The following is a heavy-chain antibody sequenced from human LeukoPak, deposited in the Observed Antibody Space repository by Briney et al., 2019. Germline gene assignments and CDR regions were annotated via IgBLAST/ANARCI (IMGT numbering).Heavy chain of an antibody. D-gene: IGHD2-21*02. CDR1: GFTFSGYW. CDR2: IKQDGSEK. CDR3: AKDMSGGDCPDY. J-gene: IGHJ4*02. V-gene: IGHV3-7*01. Sequence: GGSLRLSCAASGFTFSGYWMSWVRQAPGKGLEWVANIKQDGSEKYYVDSVRGRFTISRDNAKNSLYLQMNSLRAEDTAVYYCAKDMSGGDCPDYWGQGTLVTVSS.